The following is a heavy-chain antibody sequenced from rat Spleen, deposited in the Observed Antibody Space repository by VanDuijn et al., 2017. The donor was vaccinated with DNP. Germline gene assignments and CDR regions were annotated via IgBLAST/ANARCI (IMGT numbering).Heavy chain of an antibody. Sequence: EVQLVESGGGLVQSGRSLKLSCAASGFTFRNYDMAWVRQAPTKGLEWVASISHDGSITNYRDSVKGRFTCSRDNAKSTLYLQIDSLRSEDTATYYCARPDYWGQGVMVTVSS. CDR1: GFTFRNYD. V-gene: IGHV5-25*01. CDR2: ISHDGSIT. J-gene: IGHJ2*01. CDR3: ARPDY.